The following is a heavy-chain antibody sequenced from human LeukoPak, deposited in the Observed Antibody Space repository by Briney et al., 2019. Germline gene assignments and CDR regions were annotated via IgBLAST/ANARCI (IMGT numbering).Heavy chain of an antibody. V-gene: IGHV3-64*01. CDR2: ISSNGGST. J-gene: IGHJ3*02. CDR3: ARSGAKGKNAFDI. Sequence: GGPLRLSCAASAFTFSSYAMHWVRQAPGKGLEYVSSISSNGGSTYYANSVKGRFTISRDNSKNTLYLQMGSLRTEDMAVYYCARSGAKGKNAFDIWGQGTMVTVSS. D-gene: IGHD3-10*01. CDR1: AFTFSSYA.